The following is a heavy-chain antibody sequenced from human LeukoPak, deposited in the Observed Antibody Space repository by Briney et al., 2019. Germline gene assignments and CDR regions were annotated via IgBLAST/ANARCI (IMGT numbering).Heavy chain of an antibody. J-gene: IGHJ4*02. V-gene: IGHV4-59*01. CDR1: GGSIRSYY. CDR2: IYYSGST. D-gene: IGHD5-18*01. CDR3: ARGRYNYALEDYFDY. Sequence: PSETLSLTCTVSGGSIRSYYWSWIRQPPGKGLEWIGYIYYSGSTNYNPSLRSRVTISVDTSKNQFSLKLSSVTAADTAVYYCARGRYNYALEDYFDYWGQGTLVTVSS.